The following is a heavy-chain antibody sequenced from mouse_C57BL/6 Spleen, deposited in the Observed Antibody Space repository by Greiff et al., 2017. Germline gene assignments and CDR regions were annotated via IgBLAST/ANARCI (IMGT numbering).Heavy chain of an antibody. Sequence: GGGLVQPKGSLKLSCAASGFSFNTYAMNWVRQAPGKGLEWVARIRSKSNNYATYYADSVKDRFTISRDDSESMLYLQMNNLKTEDTAMYYCVRHGYYGSSPYAMDYWGQGTSVTVSS. D-gene: IGHD1-1*01. CDR1: GFSFNTYA. V-gene: IGHV10-1*01. CDR2: IRSKSNNYAT. J-gene: IGHJ4*01. CDR3: VRHGYYGSSPYAMDY.